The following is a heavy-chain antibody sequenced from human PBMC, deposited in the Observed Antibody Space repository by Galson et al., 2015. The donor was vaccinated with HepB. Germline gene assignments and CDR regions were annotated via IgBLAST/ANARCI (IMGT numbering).Heavy chain of an antibody. Sequence: PALVTPTQTRTLTCTCSGFSLTSSGVSGGWIRQPPRMALEWLASGWWTGVTGYSPSLQSRLTVTKDTSKNQVVLTMTNMTPVDTATYYCAPTPDDYNGGNYAWYFDLWGPGTLVTVSS. J-gene: IGHJ2*01. V-gene: IGHV2-5*01. CDR3: APTPDDYNGGNYAWYFDL. CDR1: GFSLTSSGVS. CDR2: GWWTGVT. D-gene: IGHD3-16*01.